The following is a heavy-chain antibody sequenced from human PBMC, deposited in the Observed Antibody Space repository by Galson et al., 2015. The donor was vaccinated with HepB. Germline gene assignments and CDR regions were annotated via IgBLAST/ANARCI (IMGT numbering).Heavy chain of an antibody. Sequence: SLRLSCAPSGFTFGDYAISWFRQAPGKGLQWVGFIRSKAYGGTTEYAASVKGRFTISRDDSKSIAYLQMNSLKTEDTAVYYCTREMSRLPDYWGQGTLVTVSS. J-gene: IGHJ4*02. CDR2: IRSKAYGGTT. D-gene: IGHD6-25*01. V-gene: IGHV3-49*03. CDR3: TREMSRLPDY. CDR1: GFTFGDYA.